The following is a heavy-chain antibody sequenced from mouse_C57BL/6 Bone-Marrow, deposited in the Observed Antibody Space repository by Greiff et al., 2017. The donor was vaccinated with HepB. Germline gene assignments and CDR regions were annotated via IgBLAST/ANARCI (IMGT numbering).Heavy chain of an antibody. Sequence: VQVVESGAELVRPGASVTLSCKVSGYTFTDYEMHWVKQTPVHGLEWIGAIDPETGGTAYNQKFKGKAILTADKSSSTAYMELRSLTSEDSAVYYCTRSDDGYYRYWFAYWGQGTLVTVSA. CDR1: GYTFTDYE. CDR3: TRSDDGYYRYWFAY. CDR2: IDPETGGT. V-gene: IGHV1-15*01. J-gene: IGHJ3*01. D-gene: IGHD2-3*01.